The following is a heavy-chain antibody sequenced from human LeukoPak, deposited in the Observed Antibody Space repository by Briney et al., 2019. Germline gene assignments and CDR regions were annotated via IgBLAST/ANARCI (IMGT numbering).Heavy chain of an antibody. CDR1: GYTFTSYG. Sequence: ASVKVSCKASGYTFTSYGISWVRQAPRQGLEWMGWISAYNGNTNYAQKLQGRVTMTTDTSTSTAYMELRSLRSDDTAVYYCARDPHGGSYFDYWGQGTLVTVSS. CDR3: ARDPHGGSYFDY. D-gene: IGHD1-26*01. J-gene: IGHJ4*02. CDR2: ISAYNGNT. V-gene: IGHV1-18*01.